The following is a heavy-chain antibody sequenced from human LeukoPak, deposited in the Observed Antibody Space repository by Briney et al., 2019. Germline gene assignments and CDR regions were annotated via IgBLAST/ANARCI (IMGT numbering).Heavy chain of an antibody. CDR3: ARMLRTVWELPYY. CDR2: MFHSGTT. CDR1: GYSISSGYY. D-gene: IGHD1-26*01. Sequence: SETLSLTCTVSGYSISSGYYWGWIRQPPGKGLEWIGSMFHSGTTYYNPSLKSRVTISVDTSRNHFSLKLSSVTAADTAVYYCARMLRTVWELPYYWGQGTLVTVSS. J-gene: IGHJ4*02. V-gene: IGHV4-38-2*02.